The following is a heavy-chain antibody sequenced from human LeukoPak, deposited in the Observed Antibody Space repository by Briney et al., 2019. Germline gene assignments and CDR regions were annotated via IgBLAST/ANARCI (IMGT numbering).Heavy chain of an antibody. CDR3: ARDLGMGTRIDF. J-gene: IGHJ4*02. D-gene: IGHD5-24*01. V-gene: IGHV3-23*01. Sequence: GGSLRLSCAASGFTFTSYAMSWVRQAPGKGLEWVSGISGSVNATHDADSVKGRFTISRDNSKSTLSLQMNSLRPEDTAVFYCARDLGMGTRIDFRGQGTLVTVSS. CDR1: GFTFTSYA. CDR2: ISGSVNAT.